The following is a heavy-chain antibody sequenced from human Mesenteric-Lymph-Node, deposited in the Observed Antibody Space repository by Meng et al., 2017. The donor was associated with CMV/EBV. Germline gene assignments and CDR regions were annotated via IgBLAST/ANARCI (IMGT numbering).Heavy chain of an antibody. CDR3: ARRPWGGLDY. Sequence: TRSLTCTVSGDSISNYYWSWIRRPPGKGLEWIGYIHSSGSTNYNPSLRSRVTLSLDTSKNQFSLKLSSVTAADTAVYYCARRPWGGLDYWGQGALVTVSS. D-gene: IGHD3-16*01. V-gene: IGHV4-59*01. J-gene: IGHJ4*02. CDR2: IHSSGST. CDR1: GDSISNYY.